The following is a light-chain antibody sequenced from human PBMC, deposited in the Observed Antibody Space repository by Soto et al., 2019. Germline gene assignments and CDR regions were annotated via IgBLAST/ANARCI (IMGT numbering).Light chain of an antibody. Sequence: EIVLTQSPATLSLSPGERDTLSCRASQSVTWYLAWYQQKPGQAPRLLIYDDTNRATGIPARFSGSGSGTDFTLTISSLEPEDFAVYYCQQRTNGLTCGGGTRVEI. V-gene: IGKV3-11*01. CDR3: QQRTNGLT. CDR1: QSVTWY. CDR2: DDT. J-gene: IGKJ4*01.